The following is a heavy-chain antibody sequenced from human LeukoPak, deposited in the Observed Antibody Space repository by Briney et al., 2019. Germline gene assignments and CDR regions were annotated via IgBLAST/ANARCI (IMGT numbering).Heavy chain of an antibody. CDR2: INPNSGGT. J-gene: IGHJ4*02. Sequence: ASVKVSCKASGYTFTGYYMHWVRQAPGQGLEWMGWINPNSGGTNYAQKFQGRVTMTRETSISKAYMELSRLRSDDTAVYYCARGTGYSSPFDYWGQGTLVTVSS. D-gene: IGHD6-13*01. CDR1: GYTFTGYY. CDR3: ARGTGYSSPFDY. V-gene: IGHV1-2*02.